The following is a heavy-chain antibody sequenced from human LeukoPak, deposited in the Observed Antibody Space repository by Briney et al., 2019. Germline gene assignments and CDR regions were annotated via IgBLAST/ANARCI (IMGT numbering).Heavy chain of an antibody. CDR2: ISPSDGNT. Sequence: SGGSLRLSCAASGFTFSKYAMSWVRQAPGKGLEWVSAISPSDGNTFYADSVKGRFTISRDNAKNSLYLQMNSLRAEDTAVYYCARQPLFPHRFDPWGQGTLVTVSS. D-gene: IGHD6-13*01. CDR3: ARQPLFPHRFDP. V-gene: IGHV3-23*01. J-gene: IGHJ5*02. CDR1: GFTFSKYA.